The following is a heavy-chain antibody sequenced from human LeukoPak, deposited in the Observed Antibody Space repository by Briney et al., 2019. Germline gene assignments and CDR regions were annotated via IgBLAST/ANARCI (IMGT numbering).Heavy chain of an antibody. J-gene: IGHJ4*02. D-gene: IGHD6-13*01. CDR3: TRETQGSSSWY. V-gene: IGHV4-39*02. CDR1: GDSISNTNYY. CDR2: IFYSGTT. Sequence: SEPLSLTCTASGDSISNTNYYWAWVRQPPGEGLEWIGSIFYSGTTYYKPSLRSRVTISIDTSKNQFSLKLRSVTAADTAVYYCTRETQGSSSWYWGQGALVTVSS.